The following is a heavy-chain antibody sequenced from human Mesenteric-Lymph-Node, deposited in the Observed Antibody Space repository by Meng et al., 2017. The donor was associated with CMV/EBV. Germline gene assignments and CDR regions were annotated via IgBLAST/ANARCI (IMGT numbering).Heavy chain of an antibody. Sequence: FTFTNAWMSWVRQAPGKGLEWVGRIKSKTDDETIDYAAPVEGRFTISRDESKKTLYLQMNSLKSEDTAVYYCTTEIDDSSGYYGLYWGQGTLVTVSS. D-gene: IGHD3-22*01. CDR1: FTFTNAW. CDR3: TTEIDDSSGYYGLY. CDR2: IKSKTDDETI. J-gene: IGHJ4*02. V-gene: IGHV3-15*01.